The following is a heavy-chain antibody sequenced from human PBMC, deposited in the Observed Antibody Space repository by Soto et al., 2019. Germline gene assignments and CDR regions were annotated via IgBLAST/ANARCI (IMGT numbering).Heavy chain of an antibody. CDR1: GFTFSSFA. CDR2: IWYDGSNQ. Sequence: QVQLVESGGGVVQPGRSLRLSCAASGFTFSSFAMHWVRQAPGKGLEWVAVIWYDGSNQEYADSVKGRFTISRDNSKNTLYLQMNSLRDEDTAVYHCAKAGAYCSGGSCYGHNWLDPWGQGNLVTVSS. D-gene: IGHD2-15*01. J-gene: IGHJ5*02. V-gene: IGHV3-33*06. CDR3: AKAGAYCSGGSCYGHNWLDP.